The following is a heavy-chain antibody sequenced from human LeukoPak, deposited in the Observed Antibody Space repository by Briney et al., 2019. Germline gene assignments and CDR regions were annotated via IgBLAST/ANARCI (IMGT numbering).Heavy chain of an antibody. J-gene: IGHJ4*02. V-gene: IGHV3-53*01. CDR1: GFSVRSKY. D-gene: IGHD5-24*01. Sequence: GGSLRLSCAASGFSVRSKYMIWVRQAPGKGLEWVSVLQSVGNTFYADSVKGRFSISRDRSKNTVYLQTDSLRAEDTAVYYCARDAEGEEQMATTYFDLWGQGTLVIVSS. CDR3: ARDAEGEEQMATTYFDL. CDR2: LQSVGNT.